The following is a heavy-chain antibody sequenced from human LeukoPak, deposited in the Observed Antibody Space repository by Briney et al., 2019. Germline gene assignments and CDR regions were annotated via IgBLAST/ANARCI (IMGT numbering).Heavy chain of an antibody. J-gene: IGHJ4*02. V-gene: IGHV3-30-3*01. Sequence: GRSLRLSCAASGLTFSRYAMHWVRQAPGKGLEWVAVISYNGSNKYYADSVKGRFTISRDNSKNTLYLQMNSLRAEDTAVYYCARLGFQLLSDYWGQGTLVTVSS. CDR3: ARLGFQLLSDY. D-gene: IGHD2-2*01. CDR1: GLTFSRYA. CDR2: ISYNGSNK.